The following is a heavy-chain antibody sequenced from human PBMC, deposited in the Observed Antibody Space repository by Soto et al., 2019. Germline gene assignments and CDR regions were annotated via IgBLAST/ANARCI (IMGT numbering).Heavy chain of an antibody. V-gene: IGHV3-30-3*01. D-gene: IGHD1-26*01. CDR3: ASDSGSYRGRGYFDY. CDR1: GFTFSGYA. CDR2: ISYDGTNK. J-gene: IGHJ4*02. Sequence: QVQLVESGGGVVQHGRSLRLSCAASGFTFSGYAMHWVRQAPGKGLEWVAVISYDGTNKFYADSVKGRFTISRDNSKNTLSLQMNSLRAEDTAVYYCASDSGSYRGRGYFDYWGQGTLVTVSS.